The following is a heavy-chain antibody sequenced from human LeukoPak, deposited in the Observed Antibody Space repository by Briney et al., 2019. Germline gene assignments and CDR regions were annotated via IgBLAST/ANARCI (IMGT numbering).Heavy chain of an antibody. CDR3: AMKAVPRPRLYDAFDF. D-gene: IGHD2-2*02. V-gene: IGHV3-30*02. J-gene: IGHJ3*01. Sequence: GGSLRLSCEASGFTFSTLAMIWVRQAPGKGLEWVAFIRYGGSNTYYTDSVKGRFTISRDNSKNTLYLQMNSLRADDTAVYYCAMKAVPRPRLYDAFDFWGQGTVVTVSS. CDR1: GFTFSTLA. CDR2: IRYGGSNT.